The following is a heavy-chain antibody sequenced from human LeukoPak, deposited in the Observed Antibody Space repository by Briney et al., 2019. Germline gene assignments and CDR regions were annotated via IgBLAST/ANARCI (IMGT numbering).Heavy chain of an antibody. V-gene: IGHV3-7*01. CDR2: IDPDGSET. CDR1: GFTFNNYW. Sequence: SGGSLRLSCAASGFTFNNYWMSWVRQAPGKGLEWVANIDPDGSETQYVGSVKGRFTTSRDNAKNSLYLQMNSLRAEDTAIYYGARRWYFGDNNWRYFDYWGQGTLVTVSS. J-gene: IGHJ4*02. D-gene: IGHD1-20*01. CDR3: ARRWYFGDNNWRYFDY.